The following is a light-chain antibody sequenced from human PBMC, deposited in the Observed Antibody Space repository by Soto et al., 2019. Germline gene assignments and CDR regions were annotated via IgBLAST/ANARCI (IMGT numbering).Light chain of an antibody. J-gene: IGLJ3*02. CDR1: VLAKKH. Sequence: SYELTQSSSVSVSPGQTARITCSGDVLAKKHARWLQQKPGQAPVVLLYKDSERPPGIPERFSGSSSGTTVTLTISGAQVHDEAEYYCYSTADNNWVFGGGTKLTVL. CDR2: KDS. V-gene: IGLV3-27*01. CDR3: YSTADNNWV.